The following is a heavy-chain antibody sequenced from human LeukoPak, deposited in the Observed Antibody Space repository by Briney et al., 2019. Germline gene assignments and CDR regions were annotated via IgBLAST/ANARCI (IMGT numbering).Heavy chain of an antibody. V-gene: IGHV1-2*02. D-gene: IGHD1-26*01. J-gene: IGHJ4*02. Sequence: ASVKVSCKASGYTFTGYFMHWVRQAPGQGLEWMGWINPNSGDTDYAQEFQGRVTMTRDTSINTAYMELSRLRSDDTAVYYCARLGATTYDYWGQGTQVTVSS. CDR1: GYTFTGYF. CDR3: ARLGATTYDY. CDR2: INPNSGDT.